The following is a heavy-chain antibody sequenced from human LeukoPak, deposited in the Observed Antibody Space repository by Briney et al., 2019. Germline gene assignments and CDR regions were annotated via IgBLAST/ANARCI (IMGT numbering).Heavy chain of an antibody. J-gene: IGHJ4*02. CDR3: ATNVFYDFWSGYSQTDFDY. CDR2: ISGSGGST. CDR1: GFTFSSYA. Sequence: GGSLRLSCAASGFTFSSYAMSWVRQAPGKGVEWVSGISGSGGSTYSADSVKGRFTISRDNSKNTLYLQMNSLRAEDTAVYYCATNVFYDFWSGYSQTDFDYWGQGTLVTVSS. D-gene: IGHD3-3*01. V-gene: IGHV3-23*01.